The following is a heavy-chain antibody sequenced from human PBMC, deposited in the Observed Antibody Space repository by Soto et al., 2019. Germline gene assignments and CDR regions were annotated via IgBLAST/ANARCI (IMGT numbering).Heavy chain of an antibody. Sequence: SETLSLTCTVSGGSISSSSYYWGWIRQPPGKGLEWIGYIYYSGSTNYNPSLKSRVTISVDTSKNQFSLKLSSVTAADTAVYYCARYDYGDPTSGNYFDYWGQGTLVTVSS. CDR2: IYYSGST. CDR3: ARYDYGDPTSGNYFDY. V-gene: IGHV4-61*05. CDR1: GGSISSSSYY. J-gene: IGHJ4*02. D-gene: IGHD4-17*01.